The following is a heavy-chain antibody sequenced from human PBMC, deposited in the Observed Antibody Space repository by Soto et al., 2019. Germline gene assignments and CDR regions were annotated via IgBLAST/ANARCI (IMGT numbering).Heavy chain of an antibody. Sequence: QVRLEQSGPEVKKTGASVKVSCKACGYTFTSYGISWVRQAPGQGLEWMGWINIYSGDANYAQSFQDRVTMTRDTSTNIVYMEMRTLRSDDTAVYYCARALYYYDNSGLAYWGQGTLVTVSS. CDR2: INIYSGDA. CDR3: ARALYYYDNSGLAY. J-gene: IGHJ4*02. D-gene: IGHD3-22*01. CDR1: GYTFTSYG. V-gene: IGHV1-18*01.